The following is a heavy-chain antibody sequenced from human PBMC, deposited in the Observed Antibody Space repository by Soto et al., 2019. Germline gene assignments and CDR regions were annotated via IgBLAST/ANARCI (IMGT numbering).Heavy chain of an antibody. J-gene: IGHJ4*02. CDR3: AWSRGTYGSSSGAPCDC. CDR1: GGSISSGGYY. CDR2: IYYSGST. V-gene: IGHV4-31*03. Sequence: SETLSLTCTVSGGSISSGGYYWSWIRQHPGKGLEWIGYIYYSGSTYYNPYLKSRVTISVDTSKNQFSLKLSSVTAAETAVYYGAWSRGTYGSSSGAPCDCWGQGTLVTVSS. D-gene: IGHD6-6*01.